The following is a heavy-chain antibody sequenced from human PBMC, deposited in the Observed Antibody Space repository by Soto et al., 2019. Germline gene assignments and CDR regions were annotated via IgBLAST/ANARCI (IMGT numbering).Heavy chain of an antibody. CDR2: MSSYNGNT. V-gene: IGHV1-18*01. D-gene: IGHD3-9*01. CDR1: GYTSVSYA. Sequence: QVQLVQSAAEVKKPGASVKVSCKASGYTSVSYAISWVRQAPGQGLEWMGWMSSYNGNTNYAQHLQGRVTMTTDTSTRTAYMELRSLRSDDTAVYYCAFDTLTSYYLMWGQGTLVTVSS. CDR3: AFDTLTSYYLM. J-gene: IGHJ4*02.